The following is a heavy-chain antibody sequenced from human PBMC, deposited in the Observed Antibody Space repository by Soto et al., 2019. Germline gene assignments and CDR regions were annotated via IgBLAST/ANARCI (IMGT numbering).Heavy chain of an antibody. CDR3: ARPDSSGYHLVDY. CDR2: IYPGDSET. CDR1: GYSFTSYW. V-gene: IGHV5-51*01. Sequence: GESLKNSCKGSGYSFTSYWIGWVRQMPGKGLEWMGTIYPGDSETTYSPSFQGQVTISADKSIRTAHLQWTSLKASDTAMYYCARPDSSGYHLVDYWGQGTLVTVSS. J-gene: IGHJ4*02. D-gene: IGHD3-22*01.